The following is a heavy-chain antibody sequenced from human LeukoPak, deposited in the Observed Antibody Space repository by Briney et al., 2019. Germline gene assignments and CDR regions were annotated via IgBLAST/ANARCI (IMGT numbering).Heavy chain of an antibody. J-gene: IGHJ5*02. CDR1: GGSISSHY. CDR2: IYYSGST. CDR3: ARGGTRITGTVLDP. Sequence: SETLSLTCTVSGGSISSHYWSWIRQPPGKGLEWIGYIYYSGSTNYNPSLKSRVTISVDTSKNQFSLKLSSVTAADTAVYYCARGGTRITGTVLDPWGQGTLVTVSS. D-gene: IGHD1-7*01. V-gene: IGHV4-59*11.